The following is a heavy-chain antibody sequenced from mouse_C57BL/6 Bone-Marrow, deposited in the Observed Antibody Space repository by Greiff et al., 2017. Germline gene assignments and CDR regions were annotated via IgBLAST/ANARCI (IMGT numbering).Heavy chain of an antibody. J-gene: IGHJ4*01. Sequence: EVKLVESGGGLVQPGGSLKLSCAASGFTFSDYYMYWVRQTPEKRLEWVAYISNGGGSTNYPDTVKGRFTISRDNAKNTLYLQMNRLKSEDTAMYYCARHRDGNGYAMDYWGQGTSVTVSS. CDR3: ARHRDGNGYAMDY. CDR2: ISNGGGST. CDR1: GFTFSDYY. V-gene: IGHV5-12*01. D-gene: IGHD2-1*01.